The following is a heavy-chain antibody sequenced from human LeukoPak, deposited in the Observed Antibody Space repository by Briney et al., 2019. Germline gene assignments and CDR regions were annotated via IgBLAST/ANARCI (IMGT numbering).Heavy chain of an antibody. CDR2: ISGSGGST. CDR1: GFTSSNYA. V-gene: IGHV3-23*01. J-gene: IGHJ4*02. CDR3: AKDMGYSETYGSDY. D-gene: IGHD1-26*01. Sequence: GGSLRLSCAASGFTSSNYAMSWVRQAPGKGLEWVSAISGSGGSTYYADSVKGRFTISRDNSKNTLYLQMNNLRAEDTAVYFCAKDMGYSETYGSDYWGQGTLVTVSS.